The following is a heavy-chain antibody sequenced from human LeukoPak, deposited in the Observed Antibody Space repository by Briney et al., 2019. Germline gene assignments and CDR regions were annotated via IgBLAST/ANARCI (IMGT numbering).Heavy chain of an antibody. CDR3: ARDSSITIFGAGGHMDV. CDR2: IPYDGSNK. Sequence: PGGSLRLSCAASGFTFSSYGMHWVRQAPGKGLEWVAFIPYDGSNKYYADSVKGRFTISRDNSKNTLYLQMNSLRAEDTAVYYCARDSSITIFGAGGHMDVWGKGTTVTVSS. J-gene: IGHJ6*03. D-gene: IGHD3-3*01. CDR1: GFTFSSYG. V-gene: IGHV3-30*02.